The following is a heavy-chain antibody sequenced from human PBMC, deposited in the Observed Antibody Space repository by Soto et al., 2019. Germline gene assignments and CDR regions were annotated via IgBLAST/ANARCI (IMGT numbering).Heavy chain of an antibody. Sequence: QVQLVQSGAEVKKPGSSVKVSCNASGGTFSSHAVNWVRQAPGQGLEWMGGIIPIFGTTKYAQRFQDRVTFTADESTGTAYMDLSSLRSEDTAVCFCTSGERRYFEYWGQGTLVSVSS. CDR2: IIPIFGTT. D-gene: IGHD3-10*01. CDR3: TSGERRYFEY. V-gene: IGHV1-69*13. J-gene: IGHJ4*02. CDR1: GGTFSSHA.